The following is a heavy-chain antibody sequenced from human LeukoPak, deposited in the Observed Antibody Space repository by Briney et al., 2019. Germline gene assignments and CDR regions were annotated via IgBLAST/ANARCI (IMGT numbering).Heavy chain of an antibody. D-gene: IGHD3-16*02. J-gene: IGHJ5*02. Sequence: SETLSLTCTVSGGSISSYYWSWIRQPPGKGLEWIGYIYYSGSTNYNPSLKSRVTISVDTSKNQFSLKLSSVTAADTAVYYCARGKFYVWGSYRYTDWFDPWGQGTLVTVSS. CDR2: IYYSGST. V-gene: IGHV4-59*01. CDR3: ARGKFYVWGSYRYTDWFDP. CDR1: GGSISSYY.